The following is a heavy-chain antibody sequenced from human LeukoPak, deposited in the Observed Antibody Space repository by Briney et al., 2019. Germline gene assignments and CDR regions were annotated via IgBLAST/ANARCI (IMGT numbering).Heavy chain of an antibody. V-gene: IGHV3-30*02. CDR3: ARDRAITFGGVIVSPDAFDI. CDR2: IRYDGSNK. D-gene: IGHD3-16*02. CDR1: GFTFSSYG. Sequence: GGSLRLSCAASGFTFSSYGMHWVRQAPGKGLEWVAFIRYDGSNKYYADSVKGRFTISRDNAKNSLYLQMNSLRAEDTAVYYCARDRAITFGGVIVSPDAFDIWGQGTMVTVSS. J-gene: IGHJ3*02.